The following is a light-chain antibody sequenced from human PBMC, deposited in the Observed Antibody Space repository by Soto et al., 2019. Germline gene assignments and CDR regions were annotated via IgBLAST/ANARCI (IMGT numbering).Light chain of an antibody. CDR2: GAS. J-gene: IGKJ2*01. V-gene: IGKV3-20*01. CDR1: QSVSSSY. CDR3: LQYGTSPRT. Sequence: EIVLTQSPGTLSLSPGERATLSCRASQSVSSSYLAWYQQKPGQAPRLLIYGASSRATGIPDRFSGSGSGTDITLTISRLETEDFAMYYCLQYGTSPRTFGLGTKLEIK.